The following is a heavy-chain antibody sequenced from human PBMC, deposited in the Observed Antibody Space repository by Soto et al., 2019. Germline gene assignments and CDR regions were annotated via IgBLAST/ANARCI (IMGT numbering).Heavy chain of an antibody. CDR2: INHSGST. CDR1: GGSFSGYY. Sequence: PSETLSLTCAVYGGSFSGYYWSWIRQPPGKGLEWIGEINHSGSTNYNPSLKSRVTISVDTSKNQFSLKLSSVTAADTAVYYCARGYIGWTTYHYYYMDVWGKGTTVPVSS. V-gene: IGHV4-34*01. CDR3: ARGYIGWTTYHYYYMDV. J-gene: IGHJ6*03. D-gene: IGHD4-17*01.